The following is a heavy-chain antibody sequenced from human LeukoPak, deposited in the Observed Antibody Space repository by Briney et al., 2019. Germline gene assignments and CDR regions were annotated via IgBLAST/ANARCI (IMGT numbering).Heavy chain of an antibody. CDR1: GYTFTSYG. Sequence: ASVKLSCKASGYTFTSYGISWVRHAPAQGREWMGWIRAYIGKTNYAQRLQGRVTMTTDTSTSTAYMELRSLRSDDTAVYYCARSLDPYYYDSSGYCFDYWVQGTLVTVSS. J-gene: IGHJ4*02. V-gene: IGHV1-18*04. D-gene: IGHD3-22*01. CDR2: IRAYIGKT. CDR3: ARSLDPYYYDSSGYCFDY.